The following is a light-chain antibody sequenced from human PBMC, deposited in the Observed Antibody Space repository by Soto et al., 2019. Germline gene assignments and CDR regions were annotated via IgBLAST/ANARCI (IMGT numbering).Light chain of an antibody. CDR1: SSNIEAEYD. CDR2: GDN. CDR3: QSYDSSLTTFV. J-gene: IGLJ1*01. Sequence: QSVLTQPPSVSGAPGQMVAISCTGSSSNIEAEYDVHWYQQLPGTAPKRLIYGDNNRPSGVPDRFSGSKSGTSASLAITGLQPEDEADYYCQSYDSSLTTFVFGTGTKVTVL. V-gene: IGLV1-40*01.